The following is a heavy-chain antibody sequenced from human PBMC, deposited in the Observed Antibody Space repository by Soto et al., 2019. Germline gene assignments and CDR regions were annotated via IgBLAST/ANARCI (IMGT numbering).Heavy chain of an antibody. V-gene: IGHV3-23*01. CDR2: IGGGRQDT. CDR3: AKGPSVVLVPSTLGGNNWFDP. CDR1: GFTFGSYA. J-gene: IGHJ5*02. Sequence: GGSLRLSCTGSGFTFGSYALNWVRQAPGKGLEWVSAIGGGRQDTYYADSVKGRFTISRDNSKNTLYLQMNSLRAEDTAVYFCAKGPSVVLVPSTLGGNNWFDPWGQGTLVTVSS. D-gene: IGHD2-15*01.